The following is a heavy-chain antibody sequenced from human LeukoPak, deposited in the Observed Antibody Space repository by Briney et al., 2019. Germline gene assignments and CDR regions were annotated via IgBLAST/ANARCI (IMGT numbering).Heavy chain of an antibody. CDR1: GGSISSYY. V-gene: IGHV4-4*07. CDR3: ARVSHYYDSSGYYYVRAFDI. J-gene: IGHJ3*02. CDR2: ISTSGST. Sequence: SETLSLTCTVSGGSISSYYWSWIRQPAGKGLEWIGRISTSGSTNYNPSLKSRVTMSVDTSNNQFSLKLSSVTAADTAVYYCARVSHYYDSSGYYYVRAFDIWGQGTMVIVSS. D-gene: IGHD3-22*01.